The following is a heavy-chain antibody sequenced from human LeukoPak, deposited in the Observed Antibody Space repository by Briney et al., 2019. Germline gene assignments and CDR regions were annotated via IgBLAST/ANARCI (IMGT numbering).Heavy chain of an antibody. CDR2: IWNDGSKK. V-gene: IGHV3-33*01. Sequence: GRSLRLSCTASGFTFSAYGMHWVRQAPGKGLEWVAVIWNDGSKKYYGESLKGRFAISRDGSKNTLYLEMNSLRAEDTAVYYCARDRGPYIGGYYPLAYWGQGTLVTVSS. CDR3: ARDRGPYIGGYYPLAY. CDR1: GFTFSAYG. D-gene: IGHD3-22*01. J-gene: IGHJ1*01.